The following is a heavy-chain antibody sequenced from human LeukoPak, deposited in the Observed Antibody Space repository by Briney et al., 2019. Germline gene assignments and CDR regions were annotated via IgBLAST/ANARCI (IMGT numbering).Heavy chain of an antibody. Sequence: ASVKVSCKASGYTFSSYGISWVRQAPGQGLEWMGWISAYNDNTNYAQKLQGRVTMTTDISTSTAYMELRSLRSDDTAVYYCARDGSHYYDSSDPWEYWGQGTLVTVSS. CDR2: ISAYNDNT. V-gene: IGHV1-18*01. J-gene: IGHJ4*02. CDR1: GYTFSSYG. CDR3: ARDGSHYYDSSDPWEY. D-gene: IGHD3-22*01.